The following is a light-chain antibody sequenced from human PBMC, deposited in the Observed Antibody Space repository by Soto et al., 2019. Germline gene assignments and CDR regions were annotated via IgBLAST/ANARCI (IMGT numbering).Light chain of an antibody. CDR2: SDN. J-gene: IGLJ1*01. CDR3: AAWDDSLNGCV. V-gene: IGLV1-44*01. CDR1: SSNIETNL. Sequence: QSVLTQPPSASGTPGQRVTISCSGSSSNIETNLVHWYQHLPGASPRLLIYSDNQRPSGVPDRFSASKSGASASLAISGLQSEDEADFYCAAWDDSLNGCVFGTGTKLTVL.